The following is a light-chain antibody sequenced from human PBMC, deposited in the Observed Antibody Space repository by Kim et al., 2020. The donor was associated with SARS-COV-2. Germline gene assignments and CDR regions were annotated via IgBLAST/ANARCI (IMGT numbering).Light chain of an antibody. CDR1: QNINTW. V-gene: IGKV1-5*03. J-gene: IGKJ1*01. Sequence: DIQMTQSPSTLSAFVGDRVTITCRASQNINTWLAWYQHKPGRAPNLLIYKASTLESGVPSRFSGSGSGTDFTLTISSLQPDDAATYYCQQYNSYPLAFGQGTKVEIK. CDR3: QQYNSYPLA. CDR2: KAS.